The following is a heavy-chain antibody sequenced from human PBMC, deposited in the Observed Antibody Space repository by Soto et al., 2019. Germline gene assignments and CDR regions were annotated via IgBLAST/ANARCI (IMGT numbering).Heavy chain of an antibody. D-gene: IGHD6-19*01. CDR3: ALLSSGWYGDIDY. V-gene: IGHV3-21*01. J-gene: IGHJ4*02. CDR2: IASGRGDI. CDR1: GFTFSSYS. Sequence: DAQLVESGGGLVKPGGSLRLSCTASGFTFSSYSMNWVRQAPGKGLEWVSSIASGRGDIYYADSVKGRFVGSRDNAKNSLFLQMNNLTAEDSAVYYCALLSSGWYGDIDYWGQGTLVTVSS.